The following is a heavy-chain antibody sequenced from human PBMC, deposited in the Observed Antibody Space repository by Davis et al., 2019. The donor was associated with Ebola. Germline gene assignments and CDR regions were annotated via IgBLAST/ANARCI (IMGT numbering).Heavy chain of an antibody. V-gene: IGHV1-46*01. CDR2: VNPSGGSS. J-gene: IGHJ5*02. D-gene: IGHD4-17*01. CDR3: ARGGLSSTVTA. CDR1: GYSLTNYY. Sequence: ASVKVSCKAFGYSLTNYYMHWVRQAPGQGLEWMGIVNPSGGSSSYAQRFQGRVIMTRDTSTSTVYMELSSLKFEDTAVYYCARGGLSSTVTAWGQGTLVTVSS.